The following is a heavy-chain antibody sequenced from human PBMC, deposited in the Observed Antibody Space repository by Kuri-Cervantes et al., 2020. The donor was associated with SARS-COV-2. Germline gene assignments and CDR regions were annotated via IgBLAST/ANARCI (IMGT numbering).Heavy chain of an antibody. CDR1: GFTFSDHY. Sequence: GGSLRLSCAASGFTFSDHYMDWVRQAPGKGLEWVGRTRNKANSYTTEYAASVKGRFTISRDDSKNSLYLQMNSLKTEDTAVYYCARGIVVVVAAMGYFDYWGQGTLVTVSS. CDR2: TRNKANSYTT. V-gene: IGHV3-72*01. D-gene: IGHD2-15*01. J-gene: IGHJ4*02. CDR3: ARGIVVVVAAMGYFDY.